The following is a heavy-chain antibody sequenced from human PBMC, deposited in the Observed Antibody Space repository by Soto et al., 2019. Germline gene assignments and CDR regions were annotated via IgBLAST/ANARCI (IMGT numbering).Heavy chain of an antibody. CDR2: IWYDGSNK. CDR1: GFTFRSYG. Sequence: QVHLVESGGGVVQPGRSLRLSCAASGFTFRSYGMHWVRQAPGKGLEWVAVIWYDGSNKYYADSVKGRFTISRDNSKNTLFLQINSLRAEDTAIYYCARDGEVLGSLYYFDYWGQGTLVTVSS. D-gene: IGHD3-10*01. CDR3: ARDGEVLGSLYYFDY. V-gene: IGHV3-33*01. J-gene: IGHJ4*02.